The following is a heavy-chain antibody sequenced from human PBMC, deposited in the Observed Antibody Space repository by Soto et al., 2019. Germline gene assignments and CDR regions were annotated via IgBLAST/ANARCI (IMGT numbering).Heavy chain of an antibody. CDR1: GFAFSSSV. V-gene: IGHV3-23*01. CDR3: VKSRAGDFDY. D-gene: IGHD6-19*01. CDR2: ITVRGDGT. J-gene: IGHJ4*02. Sequence: EVHLLESGGDLVQPGGSLRLSCGASGFAFSSSVMGWVRQAPGKGLEWVSTITVRGDGTFYADSVKGRFSISRDNSENTLSLQMNSLRPDDTATYYCVKSRAGDFDYWGQGTLVTVSS.